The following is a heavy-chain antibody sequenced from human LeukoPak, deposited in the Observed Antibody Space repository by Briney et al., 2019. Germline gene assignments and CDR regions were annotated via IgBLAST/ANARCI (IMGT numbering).Heavy chain of an antibody. CDR2: ISSSSSTM. CDR1: GFTFSSYS. D-gene: IGHD1-14*01. V-gene: IGHV3-48*01. CDR3: ARVSESEWSFDL. J-gene: IGHJ2*01. Sequence: GGSLRLSCAASGFTFSSYSMNWVRQAPGKGLEWVSYISSSSSTMYYADSVKGRFSISRDNAKNSLYLQMDSLRAEDTAVYYCARVSESEWSFDLWGRGTLVTVSS.